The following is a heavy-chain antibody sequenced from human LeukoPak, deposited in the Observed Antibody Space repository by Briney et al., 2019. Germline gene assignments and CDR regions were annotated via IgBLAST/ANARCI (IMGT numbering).Heavy chain of an antibody. D-gene: IGHD3-22*01. V-gene: IGHV4-38-2*02. Sequence: SETLSLTCTVSGYSISSGYYWGWIRPPPGKGLEWIGSIYHSGSTYYNPSLKSRVTISVDTSKNQFSLKLSSVTAADTAVYYCAREGGVYYYDSSGYYPPSYWGQGTLVTVSS. J-gene: IGHJ4*02. CDR2: IYHSGST. CDR3: AREGGVYYYDSSGYYPPSY. CDR1: GYSISSGYY.